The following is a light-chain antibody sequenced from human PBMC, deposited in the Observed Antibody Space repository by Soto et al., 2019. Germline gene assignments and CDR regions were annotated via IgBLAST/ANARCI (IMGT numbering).Light chain of an antibody. CDR1: PSVSSSY. CDR3: QQYGSSPWT. Sequence: EIVLTQSPGTLSLSPGERATLSCRASPSVSSSYLAWYQQKPGQAPRLLIYGASSRATGIPARFSGSGSGTDFTLTISRLEPEDFAVDYCQQYGSSPWTFGQGTKVEIK. CDR2: GAS. V-gene: IGKV3-20*01. J-gene: IGKJ1*01.